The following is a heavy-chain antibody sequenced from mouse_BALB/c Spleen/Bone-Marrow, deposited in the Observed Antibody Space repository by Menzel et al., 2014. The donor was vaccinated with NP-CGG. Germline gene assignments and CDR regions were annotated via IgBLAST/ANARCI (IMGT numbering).Heavy chain of an antibody. Sequence: EVQRVESGGGLVKPGGSLKLSCAASEFTFSDYYIYWVRQTPEKRLEWVATISDGGSYTYYPDSVKGRFTISRDNAKNNLYLQMSSLKSEDTAMYYCARDYDYDPAWFAYWGQGTLVTVSA. CDR1: EFTFSDYY. CDR2: ISDGGSYT. CDR3: ARDYDYDPAWFAY. D-gene: IGHD2-4*01. V-gene: IGHV5-4*02. J-gene: IGHJ3*01.